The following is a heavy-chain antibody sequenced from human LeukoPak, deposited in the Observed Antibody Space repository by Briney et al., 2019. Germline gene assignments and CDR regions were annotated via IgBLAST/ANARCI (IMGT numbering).Heavy chain of an antibody. V-gene: IGHV4-4*09. Sequence: SETLSLTCTVSGGSISSYYWSWIRQPPGKGLEWIGYIYTCGSTNYNPSLKSRVTISVDTSKNQFSLKLSSVTAADTAVYYCARSYDFWSGPGAFDIWGQGTMVTVSS. CDR1: GGSISSYY. CDR3: ARSYDFWSGPGAFDI. CDR2: IYTCGST. J-gene: IGHJ3*02. D-gene: IGHD3-3*01.